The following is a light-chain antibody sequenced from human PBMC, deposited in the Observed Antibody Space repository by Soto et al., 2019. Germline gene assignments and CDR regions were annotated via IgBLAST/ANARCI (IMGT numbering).Light chain of an antibody. J-gene: IGKJ5*01. V-gene: IGKV1-5*01. CDR2: DAS. Sequence: DIQMTQSPSTLSATVGDSVTITCRASQSISSWLAWYQQKPGKAPKLLIYDASSLESGVPSRFSGSGSGTEFTLTISSLQPDDFAVYYCQQYNNWPPITFGQGRLLEV. CDR3: QQYNNWPPIT. CDR1: QSISSW.